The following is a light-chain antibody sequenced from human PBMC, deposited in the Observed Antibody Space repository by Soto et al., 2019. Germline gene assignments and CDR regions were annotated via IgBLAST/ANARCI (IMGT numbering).Light chain of an antibody. J-gene: IGKJ1*01. CDR2: GAS. V-gene: IGKV3-20*01. CDR1: QSVGSSR. Sequence: EIVLTQSPATLSLSPGERVTLSCRASQSVGSSRLAWYQQKPGQAPRLLIYGASSRATGIPDRFGGSGSGTDFTLTISRLEPEDFALYYCQQYATSPWTFGQGTKVDI. CDR3: QQYATSPWT.